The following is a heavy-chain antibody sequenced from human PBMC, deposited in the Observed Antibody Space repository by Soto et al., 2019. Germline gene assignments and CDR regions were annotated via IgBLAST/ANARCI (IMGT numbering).Heavy chain of an antibody. CDR1: GFTFSSYA. Sequence: PGGSLRLSCAASGFTFSSYAMSWVRQAPGKGLGWVSAISGSGGSTYYADSVKGRFTISRDNSKNTLYLQMNSLRAEDTAVYYCAKTSRSMPYDCWRGTYYGMAVWSQGTTVTVSS. CDR3: AKTSRSMPYDCWRGTYYGMAV. J-gene: IGHJ6*02. V-gene: IGHV3-23*01. D-gene: IGHD3-3*01. CDR2: ISGSGGST.